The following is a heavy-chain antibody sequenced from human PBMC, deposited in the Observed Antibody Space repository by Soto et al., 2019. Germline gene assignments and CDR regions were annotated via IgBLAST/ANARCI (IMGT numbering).Heavy chain of an antibody. D-gene: IGHD6-6*01. J-gene: IGHJ3*02. V-gene: IGHV3-74*01. CDR1: GCTFSSYW. Sequence: GRSRRLSCAASGCTFSSYWMHWVRQAPGKGLVWVSRINSGGSSTSYADSVKGRFTISRDNAKNTLYLQMNSLRAEDTAVYYCAVPYLYSSSTFDMWGQGTMVTVS. CDR2: INSGGSST. CDR3: AVPYLYSSSTFDM.